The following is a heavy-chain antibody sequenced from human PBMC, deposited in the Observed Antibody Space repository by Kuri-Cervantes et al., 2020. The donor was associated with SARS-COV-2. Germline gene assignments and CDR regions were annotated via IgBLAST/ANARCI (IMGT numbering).Heavy chain of an antibody. CDR1: GFTFSSYA. V-gene: IGHV3-30*01. Sequence: LSLTCAASGFTFSSYAMHWVRQAPGMGLEWVAVISYDGSNKYYADSVKGRFTISRDNSKNTLYLQMNSLRAEDTAVYYCVRDGDHWNFDYWGQGTLVTVSS. CDR2: ISYDGSNK. CDR3: VRDGDHWNFDY. J-gene: IGHJ4*02. D-gene: IGHD1-1*01.